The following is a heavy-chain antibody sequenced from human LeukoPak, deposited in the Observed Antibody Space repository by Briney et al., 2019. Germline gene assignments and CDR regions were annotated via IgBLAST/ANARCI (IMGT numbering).Heavy chain of an antibody. CDR3: ARDGEWDSSSSWSLDAFDI. D-gene: IGHD6-13*01. CDR1: GFTFRTYA. J-gene: IGHJ3*02. CDR2: MSGSADYT. Sequence: GGSLRLSCAASGFTFRTYAMSWVRQAPGKGLEWVSAMSGSADYTYYADSVKGRFTISRDNTKNTLYLQMNSLRADDTALYYCARDGEWDSSSSWSLDAFDIWGQGTMVTVSS. V-gene: IGHV3-23*01.